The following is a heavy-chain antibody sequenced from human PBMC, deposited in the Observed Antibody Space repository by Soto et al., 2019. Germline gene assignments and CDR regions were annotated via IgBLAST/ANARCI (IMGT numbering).Heavy chain of an antibody. D-gene: IGHD6-13*01. CDR2: MNPNSGNT. J-gene: IGHJ5*02. CDR1: GYTFTSYD. CDR3: SSGSRAAAGTFIGFDP. V-gene: IGHV1-8*01. Sequence: QVQLVQSGAEVKKPGASVKVSCKASGYTFTSYDINWVRQAPGQGLEWMGWMNPNSGNTGYAQKVQGRVTMTSNTSISTAYMALSRLRSEETAVYDCSSGSRAAAGTFIGFDPWGQGTLVTVSS.